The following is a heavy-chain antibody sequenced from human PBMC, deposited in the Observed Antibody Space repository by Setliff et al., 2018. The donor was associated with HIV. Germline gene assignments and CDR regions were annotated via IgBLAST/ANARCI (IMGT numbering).Heavy chain of an antibody. CDR1: GGSIRSYY. J-gene: IGHJ2*01. V-gene: IGHV4-59*01. CDR2: IYYSGST. Sequence: PSETLSLTCTVSGGSIRSYYWSWIRQPPGKGLEWIGYIYYSGSTNYNPSLESRVTISVDTSKNQFSLKLSSVTAAGTAVYYCARAGGGGRWLHLSYWYFDLWGRGTLVTVSS. D-gene: IGHD3-16*01. CDR3: ARAGGGGRWLHLSYWYFDL.